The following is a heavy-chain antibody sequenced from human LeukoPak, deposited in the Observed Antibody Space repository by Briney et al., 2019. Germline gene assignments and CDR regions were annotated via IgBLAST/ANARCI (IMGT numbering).Heavy chain of an antibody. V-gene: IGHV1-2*02. CDR2: INPNSGGT. D-gene: IGHD6-25*01. CDR3: ARESATQAYFDY. J-gene: IGHJ4*02. Sequence: ASVKVSCKASGYTFTGYYMHWVRQAPGQGLEWMGWINPNSGGTNYAQKLQGRVTMTTDTSTSTAYMELRSLRSDDTAVYYCARESATQAYFDYWGQGTLVTVSS. CDR1: GYTFTGYY.